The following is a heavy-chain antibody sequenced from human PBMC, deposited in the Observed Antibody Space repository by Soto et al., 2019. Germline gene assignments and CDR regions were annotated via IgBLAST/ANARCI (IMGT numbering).Heavy chain of an antibody. CDR2: IYTGDYDT. J-gene: IGHJ5*02. CDR1: GYSFSSYW. V-gene: IGHV5-51*01. Sequence: GESLKISCPGSGYSFSSYWNAWVRQMPGKGVGWVGIIYTGDYDTRYSPSFQGQVTISADKTITTAYLQWSSLKDSDAAMYYCARGYCTATNCVPWFGHWGQGTLATV. D-gene: IGHD2-8*02. CDR3: ARGYCTATNCVPWFGH.